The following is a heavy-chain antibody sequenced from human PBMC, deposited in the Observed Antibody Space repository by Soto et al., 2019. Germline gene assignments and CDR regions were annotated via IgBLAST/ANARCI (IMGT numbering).Heavy chain of an antibody. CDR3: AREPSYSSSWYYYYGMDV. Sequence: SQTLSLTCAISGASVSSNSAAWNWIRQSPSRGLEWLGRTYYRSKWYNDYAVSVKSRITINPDTSKNQFSLQLNSVTPEDTAVYYCAREPSYSSSWYYYYGMDVWGQGTTVTVS. CDR1: GASVSSNSAA. V-gene: IGHV6-1*01. CDR2: TYYRSKWYN. J-gene: IGHJ6*02. D-gene: IGHD6-13*01.